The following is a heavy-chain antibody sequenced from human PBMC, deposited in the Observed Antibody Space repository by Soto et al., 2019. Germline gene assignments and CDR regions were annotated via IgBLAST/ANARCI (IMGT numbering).Heavy chain of an antibody. CDR2: ISRDGGTK. CDR3: TGEVASGY. J-gene: IGHJ4*02. V-gene: IGHV3-30*03. D-gene: IGHD2-8*02. Sequence: QVQLVESGGGVVQPGRSLRLSCAGSGFTVSTYGMHWVRQAPGKGLEWVAVISRDGGTKYYADSVKGRFTISRDNSRNTLFMERNSLRGDDMAVYYCTGEVASGYWGQGTLGTVSS. CDR1: GFTVSTYG.